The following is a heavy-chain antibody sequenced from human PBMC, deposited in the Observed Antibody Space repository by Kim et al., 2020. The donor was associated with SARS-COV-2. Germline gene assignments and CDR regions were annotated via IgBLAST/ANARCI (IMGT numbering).Heavy chain of an antibody. J-gene: IGHJ5*02. D-gene: IGHD3-10*01. CDR2: IYSGGST. Sequence: GGSLRLSCAASGFTVSSNYMSWVRQAPGKGLEWVSVIYSGGSTYYADSVKGRFTISRDNSKNTLYLQMNSLRAEDTAVYYCARVPLWDNWFDPWGQGTLVTVSS. V-gene: IGHV3-53*01. CDR3: ARVPLWDNWFDP. CDR1: GFTVSSNY.